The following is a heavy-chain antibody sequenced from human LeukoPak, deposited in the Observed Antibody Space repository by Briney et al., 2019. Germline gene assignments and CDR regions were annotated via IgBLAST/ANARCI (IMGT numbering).Heavy chain of an antibody. J-gene: IGHJ4*02. V-gene: IGHV3-11*01. Sequence: GGSLRLSCAASGFTFSDYYMSWIRRAPGEGLEWVSYISSSGSTIYYADSVKGRFTISRDNAKNSLYLQMNSLRAEDTAVYYCARYRSRQQPFDYWGQGALVTVSS. CDR3: ARYRSRQQPFDY. CDR1: GFTFSDYY. D-gene: IGHD6-13*01. CDR2: ISSSGSTI.